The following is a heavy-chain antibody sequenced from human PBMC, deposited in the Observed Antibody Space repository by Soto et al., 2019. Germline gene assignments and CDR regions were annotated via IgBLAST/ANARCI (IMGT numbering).Heavy chain of an antibody. D-gene: IGHD1-26*01. CDR2: ISWDDNK. J-gene: IGHJ4*02. CDR3: AHRALSGSRYYFDF. V-gene: IGHV2-5*02. CDR1: GFSLNTRAVG. Sequence: SLSGFSLNTRAVGVGWIRQPPGKALEWLALISWDDNKRYRPSLESRLSIAKDTSGNQVVLTMTNVDPLDTATYYCAHRALSGSRYYFDFWGLGTLVTVSS.